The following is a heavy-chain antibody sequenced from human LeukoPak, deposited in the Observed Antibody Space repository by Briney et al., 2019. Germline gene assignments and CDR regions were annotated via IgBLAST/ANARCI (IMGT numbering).Heavy chain of an antibody. CDR1: GGSFSGYY. D-gene: IGHD3-10*01. Sequence: SETLSLTCAVYGGSFSGYYWSWIRQPPGKGLEWIGEINHSGSTNYNPSLKSRVTISVDTSKNQFSLKLSSVTAAGTAVYYCASGNYYGSGSYFLLWGQGTLVTVSS. J-gene: IGHJ4*02. CDR2: INHSGST. V-gene: IGHV4-34*01. CDR3: ASGNYYGSGSYFLL.